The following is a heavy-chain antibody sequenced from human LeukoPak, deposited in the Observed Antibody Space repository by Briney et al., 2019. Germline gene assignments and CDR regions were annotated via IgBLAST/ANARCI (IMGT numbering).Heavy chain of an antibody. Sequence: GGSLRLSCTASGFTFSSYSMNWVRQAPGKGLEWVSSISSSSSYIYCADSVKGRFTISRDNAKNSLYLQMNSLRAEDTAVYYCAELGITMIGGVWGKGTTVTISS. D-gene: IGHD3-10*02. V-gene: IGHV3-21*01. CDR1: GFTFSSYS. CDR3: AELGITMIGGV. J-gene: IGHJ6*04. CDR2: ISSSSSYI.